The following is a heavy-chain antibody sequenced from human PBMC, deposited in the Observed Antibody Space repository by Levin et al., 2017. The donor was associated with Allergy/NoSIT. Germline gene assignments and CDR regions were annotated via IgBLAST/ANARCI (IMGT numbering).Heavy chain of an antibody. CDR1: GFTFSNAW. D-gene: IGHD3-3*01. J-gene: IGHJ4*02. CDR2: IKSKTDGGTT. V-gene: IGHV3-15*01. Sequence: GGSLRLSCAASGFTFSNAWMSWVRQAPGKGLEWVGRIKSKTDGGTTDYAAPVKGRFTISRDDSKNTLYLQMNSLKTEDTAVYYCTTEETYDFWSGYRDYWGQGTLVTVSS. CDR3: TTEETYDFWSGYRDY.